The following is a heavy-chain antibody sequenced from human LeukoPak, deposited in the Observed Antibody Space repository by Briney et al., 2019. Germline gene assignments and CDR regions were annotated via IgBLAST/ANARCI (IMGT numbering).Heavy chain of an antibody. CDR3: AKAGARFLEWLLLPLDY. J-gene: IGHJ4*02. CDR1: GFTFDDYA. V-gene: IGHV3-9*01. CDR2: ISWNSGSI. D-gene: IGHD3-3*01. Sequence: PGRSLRLSCAASGFTFDDYAMHWVRQAPGKGLEWVSGISWNSGSIGYADSVKGRFTISRDNAKNSLYLQMNSLRAEDTALYYCAKAGARFLEWLLLPLDYRGQGTLVTVSS.